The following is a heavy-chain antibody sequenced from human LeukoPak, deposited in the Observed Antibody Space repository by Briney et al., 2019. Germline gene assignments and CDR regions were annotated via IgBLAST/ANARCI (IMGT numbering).Heavy chain of an antibody. CDR2: IRASGDRT. D-gene: IGHD2-15*01. J-gene: IGHJ4*02. CDR1: GFTFSRYA. Sequence: GGSLRLSCAASGFTFSRYALSWVRQAPGKGLEWVSTIRASGDRTYYAESVKGRFTMSGDKSKNTLYLQMSNLRAEDTAVYHCAVLAVPAVGYWGQGTLVIVSS. V-gene: IGHV3-23*01. CDR3: AVLAVPAVGY.